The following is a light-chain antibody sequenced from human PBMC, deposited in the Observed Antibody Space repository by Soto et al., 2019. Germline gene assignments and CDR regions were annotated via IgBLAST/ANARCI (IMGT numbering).Light chain of an antibody. CDR1: QSVSSY. V-gene: IGKV3-15*01. Sequence: TQSPSTLSLSPGDRATLSCRASQSVSSYFAWYQQKPGKAPKLLIYDASTWESGIPARFSGSGSGTEFTLTISSPQPEDFAVYFCQQYNIWPQTFGQGTKVDIK. CDR2: DAS. J-gene: IGKJ1*01. CDR3: QQYNIWPQT.